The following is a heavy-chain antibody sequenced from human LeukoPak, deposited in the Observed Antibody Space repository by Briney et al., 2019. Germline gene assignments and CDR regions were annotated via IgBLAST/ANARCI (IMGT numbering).Heavy chain of an antibody. CDR1: GFTFSSYA. D-gene: IGHD3-22*01. Sequence: PGGSLRLSCAASGFTFSSYAMHWVRQAPGKGLEWVAFISYDGSNKYYAASVKGRFPISRDNSKTTLYLQMNSLRAEDTAVYYCARAGGYDSSGYYRNWGQGTLVTVSS. CDR2: ISYDGSNK. J-gene: IGHJ4*02. CDR3: ARAGGYDSSGYYRN. V-gene: IGHV3-30*01.